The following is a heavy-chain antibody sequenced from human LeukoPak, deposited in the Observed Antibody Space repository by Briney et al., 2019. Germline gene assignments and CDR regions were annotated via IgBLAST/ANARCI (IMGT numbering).Heavy chain of an antibody. Sequence: SQTLSLTCAISGDSVSSNNAAWNWIRQSPSRGLEWLGRTYYRSKWYYDYAISVKSRITINPDTSKDQFSLQLNSVTPDDTAVYYCARDPGSLGELYYFDCWGQGTLVTVSS. V-gene: IGHV6-1*01. J-gene: IGHJ4*02. CDR3: ARDPGSLGELYYFDC. D-gene: IGHD3-16*01. CDR2: TYYRSKWYY. CDR1: GDSVSSNNAA.